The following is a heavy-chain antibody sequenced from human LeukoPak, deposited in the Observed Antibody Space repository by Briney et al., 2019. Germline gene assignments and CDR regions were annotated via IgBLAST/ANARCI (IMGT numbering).Heavy chain of an antibody. D-gene: IGHD2-15*01. Sequence: GGSLRLSCAASGFTFRDYYMSWIRQAPGKGLEWVSYISSSSSYTNYADSVKGRFTISRDSAKNSLYLQMNSLTAEDTAVYYCARDSGNCSPAAFDIWGQGTMVPVSS. V-gene: IGHV3-11*05. CDR3: ARDSGNCSPAAFDI. CDR1: GFTFRDYY. CDR2: ISSSSSYT. J-gene: IGHJ3*02.